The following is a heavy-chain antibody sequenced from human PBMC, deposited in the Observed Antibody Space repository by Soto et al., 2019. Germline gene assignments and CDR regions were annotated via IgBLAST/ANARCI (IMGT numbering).Heavy chain of an antibody. D-gene: IGHD3-10*01. CDR3: ASITMVRGPRRGWFDX. V-gene: IGHV4-34*01. CDR1: GGSFSGYY. Sequence: SETLSLTCAVYGGSFSGYYWSWIRQPPGKGLEWIGEINHSGSTNYNPSLKSRVTISVDTSKNQFSLKLSSVTAADTAVYYCASITMVRGPRRGWFDXWGQGTLVTV. J-gene: IGHJ5*02. CDR2: INHSGST.